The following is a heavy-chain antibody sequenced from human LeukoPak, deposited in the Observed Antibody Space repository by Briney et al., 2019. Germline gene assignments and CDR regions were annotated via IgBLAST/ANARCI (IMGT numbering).Heavy chain of an antibody. V-gene: IGHV4-59*01. CDR3: ARIYYDSGAYYRRAFDI. CDR1: GGSISTYY. CDR2: IYNSGST. J-gene: IGHJ3*02. Sequence: RPSETLSLTCTVSGGSISTYYWSWIRQPPEKGLEWIAYIYNSGSTNSNPSLKSRVTISVDTSKNQFSLRLSSVTAADTAVYYCARIYYDSGAYYRRAFDIWGQGTMVSVSS. D-gene: IGHD3-22*01.